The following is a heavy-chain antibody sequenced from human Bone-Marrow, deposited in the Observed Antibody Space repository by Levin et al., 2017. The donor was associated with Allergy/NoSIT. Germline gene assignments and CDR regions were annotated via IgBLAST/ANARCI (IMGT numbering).Heavy chain of an antibody. D-gene: IGHD3-3*01. Sequence: GGSLRLSCAASGFTFNTYSMTWFRQAPGKGLEWVSSLGSSVAFKHYADSLKGRFTVSRDNAKNSLYLQMNSLRVEDSAVYYCARETGTTTMFGEVDIWGKGTTVTVSS. CDR2: LGSSVAFK. V-gene: IGHV3-21*01. CDR1: GFTFNTYS. CDR3: ARETGTTTMFGEVDI. J-gene: IGHJ6*04.